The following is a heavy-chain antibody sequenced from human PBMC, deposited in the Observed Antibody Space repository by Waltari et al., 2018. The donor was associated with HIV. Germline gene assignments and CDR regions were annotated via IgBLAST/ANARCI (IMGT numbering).Heavy chain of an antibody. J-gene: IGHJ5*02. CDR1: GGTFSSYA. V-gene: IGHV1-69*01. D-gene: IGHD6-6*01. Sequence: QVQLVQSGAEVKKPGSSVKVSCKASGGTFSSYAISWVRQAPGQGLEWMGGIIPIFGTANYAQKFQGRVTITADESTSTAYMELSSLRSEDTAVYYCARDHGFEYSSSSEFYWFDPWGQGTLVTVSS. CDR2: IIPIFGTA. CDR3: ARDHGFEYSSSSEFYWFDP.